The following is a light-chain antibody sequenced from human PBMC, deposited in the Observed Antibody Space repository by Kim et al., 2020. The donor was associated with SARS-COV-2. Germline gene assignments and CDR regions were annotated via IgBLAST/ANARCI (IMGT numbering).Light chain of an antibody. CDR2: DVS. CDR3: CSYAGSPPYV. Sequence: QSALTQPRSVSGSPGQSVTISCTGTSSDVGGYNHVSWYQQHPGKAPKLMIYDVSKRPSGVPDRFSGSKSGNTASLTISGLQAEDEADYYCCSYAGSPPYVFGTGTKVTVL. J-gene: IGLJ1*01. CDR1: SSDVGGYNH. V-gene: IGLV2-11*01.